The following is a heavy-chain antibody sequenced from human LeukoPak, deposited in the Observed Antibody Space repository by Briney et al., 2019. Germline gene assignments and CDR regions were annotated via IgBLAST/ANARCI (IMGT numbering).Heavy chain of an antibody. V-gene: IGHV3-30-3*01. D-gene: IGHD2-15*01. CDR3: ARDTYCSGGSCPASEFDP. Sequence: PGRSVRLSCAASGFTFSSYAMHWVRQAPGKGLEWVAVISYDGSNKYYADSVKGRFTISRDNSKNTLYLQMNSLRAEDTAVYYCARDTYCSGGSCPASEFDPWGQGTLVTVSS. J-gene: IGHJ5*02. CDR1: GFTFSSYA. CDR2: ISYDGSNK.